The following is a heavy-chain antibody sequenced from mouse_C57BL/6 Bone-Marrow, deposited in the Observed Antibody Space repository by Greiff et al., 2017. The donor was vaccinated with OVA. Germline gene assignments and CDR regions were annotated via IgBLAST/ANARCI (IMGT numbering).Heavy chain of an antibody. J-gene: IGHJ2*01. CDR3: ARLGGSSHFDY. D-gene: IGHD1-1*01. CDR2: INPSTGGT. Sequence: EVQLQQSGPELVKPGASVKISCKASGYSFTGYYMNWVKQSPEKSLEWIGEINPSTGGTTYNQKFKAKATLTVDKSSSTAYMQLKSLTSEDSAVYYCARLGGSSHFDYWGQGTTLTVSS. CDR1: GYSFTGYY. V-gene: IGHV1-42*01.